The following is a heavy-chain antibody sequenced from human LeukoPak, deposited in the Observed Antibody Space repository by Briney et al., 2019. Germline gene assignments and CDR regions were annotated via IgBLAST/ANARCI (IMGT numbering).Heavy chain of an antibody. CDR3: TASSGWYYFDY. Sequence: PGGALRLSCTASGFTFGDYVMSWFRQAPGKGLEWVGFIRSKAYGGKTEFAASVKGRFTISRDDSKSIAYLQMNSLKTEDTAVYYCTASSGWYYFDYWGQGALVTVS. V-gene: IGHV3-49*03. D-gene: IGHD6-19*01. CDR2: IRSKAYGGKT. J-gene: IGHJ4*02. CDR1: GFTFGDYV.